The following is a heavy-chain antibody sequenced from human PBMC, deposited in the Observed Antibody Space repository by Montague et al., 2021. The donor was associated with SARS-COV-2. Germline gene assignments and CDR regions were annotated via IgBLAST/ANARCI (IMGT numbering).Heavy chain of an antibody. CDR3: ARGMSRILLWLGGYYYESSGGYLDY. V-gene: IGHV3-21*01. Sequence: SLRLSCAASGFTFSSYSMNWVRQAPGKGLEWVSSISSSSSYIYYADSVKGRFTISRDNAKNSLYLQMNSLRAEDTAVYYCARGMSRILLWLGGYYYESSGGYLDYWGPGALVTVSS. J-gene: IGHJ4*02. CDR2: ISSSSSYI. CDR1: GFTFSSYS. D-gene: IGHD3-22*01.